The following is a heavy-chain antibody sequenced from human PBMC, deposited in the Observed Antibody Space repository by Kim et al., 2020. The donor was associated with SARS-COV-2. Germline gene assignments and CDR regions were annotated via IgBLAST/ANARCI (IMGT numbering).Heavy chain of an antibody. Sequence: GGSLRLSCSASGFTFSSYAMHWVRQAPGKGLEYVSAISSNGGSTYYADSVKGRFTISRDNSKNTLYLQMSSLRAEDTAVYYCVKGSRRRRYCSSTSCYTGDWFDPWGQGTLVTVSS. V-gene: IGHV3-64D*06. CDR2: ISSNGGST. CDR1: GFTFSSYA. J-gene: IGHJ5*02. CDR3: VKGSRRRRYCSSTSCYTGDWFDP. D-gene: IGHD2-2*02.